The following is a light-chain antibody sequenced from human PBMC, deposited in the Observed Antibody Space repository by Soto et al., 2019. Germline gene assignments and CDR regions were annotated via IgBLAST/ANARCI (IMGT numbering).Light chain of an antibody. CDR3: QQRSNWPLT. J-gene: IGKJ4*01. CDR1: QSVSSY. V-gene: IGKV3-11*01. Sequence: LVLTQSPATLSLSPGERATLSCRASQSVSSYLAWYQQKPGQAPRLLIYDASNRATGIPARFSGSGSETDFTLTISSLEPEDFAVYYCQQRSNWPLTFGGGTKVEIK. CDR2: DAS.